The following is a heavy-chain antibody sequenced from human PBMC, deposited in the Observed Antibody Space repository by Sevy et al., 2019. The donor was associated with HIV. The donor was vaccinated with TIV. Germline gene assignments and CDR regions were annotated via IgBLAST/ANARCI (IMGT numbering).Heavy chain of an antibody. D-gene: IGHD5-18*01. J-gene: IGHJ6*02. CDR1: GFTFGDYA. CDR2: IKSKSYGGTT. Sequence: GGSLRLSCTASGFTFGDYAMSWLRQAPGKGLEWVGFIKSKSYGGTTEYAAYVKGRFTISRDESKSIAYLQMNSLKTEDTDLYYCSRVQGTISPYNYVGMDVWGQGTTVTVSS. CDR3: SRVQGTISPYNYVGMDV. V-gene: IGHV3-49*03.